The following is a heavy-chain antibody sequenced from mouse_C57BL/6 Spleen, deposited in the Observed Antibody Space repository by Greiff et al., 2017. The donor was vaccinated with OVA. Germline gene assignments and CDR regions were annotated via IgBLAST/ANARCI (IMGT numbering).Heavy chain of an antibody. J-gene: IGHJ2*01. CDR2: INPNNGGT. D-gene: IGHD1-1*02. V-gene: IGHV1-18*01. CDR1: GYTFTDYN. CDR3: ARRRWFPYYFDY. Sequence: EVKLQESGPELVKPGASVKIPCKASGYTFTDYNMDWVKQSHGKSLEWIGDINPNNGGTIYNQKFKGKATLTVDKSSSTAYMELRSLTSEDTAVYYCARRRWFPYYFDYWGQGTTLTVSS.